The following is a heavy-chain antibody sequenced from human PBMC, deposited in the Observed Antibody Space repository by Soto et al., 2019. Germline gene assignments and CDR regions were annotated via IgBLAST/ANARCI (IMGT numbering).Heavy chain of an antibody. CDR1: GGSISSYY. V-gene: IGHV4-59*01. D-gene: IGHD2-2*01. Sequence: SETLSLTCTVSGGSISSYYWSWIRQPPGKGLEWIGYIYYSGSTNYNPSLKSRVTISVDTSKNQFSLKLSSVTAADTAVYYCARVRVVPAAYQEGPDSNFRGANWFDPWGQGTLVTVSS. J-gene: IGHJ5*02. CDR3: ARVRVVPAAYQEGPDSNFRGANWFDP. CDR2: IYYSGST.